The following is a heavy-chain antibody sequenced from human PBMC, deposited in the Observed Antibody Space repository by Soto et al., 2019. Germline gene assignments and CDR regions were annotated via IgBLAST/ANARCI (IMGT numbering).Heavy chain of an antibody. V-gene: IGHV2-5*02. CDR1: GFSLSTTGVG. J-gene: IGHJ4*02. D-gene: IGHD5-18*01. CDR2: IYWDDDK. CDR3: AHIGVTVDTVMVTDYFDY. Sequence: QITLKESGPTLVKPTQTLTLTCTFSGFSLSTTGVGVGWIRQPPGKALEWLAVIYWDDDKRYSPSLKSRVTITKDTSKNQVVLTMTNVDPVDTATYYCAHIGVTVDTVMVTDYFDYWGQGTLVTVSS.